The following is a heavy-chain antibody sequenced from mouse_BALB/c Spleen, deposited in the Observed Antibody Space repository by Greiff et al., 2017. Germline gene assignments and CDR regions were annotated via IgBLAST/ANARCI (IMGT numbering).Heavy chain of an antibody. CDR3: ATYGYDEMAD. V-gene: IGHV1S137*01. J-gene: IGHJ4*01. Sequence: QVQLQQSGAELVRPGVSVKISCKGSGYTFTEYAMHWVKQSHAKSLEWIGVISTYYGDASYNQKFKGKATMTVDKSSSTDYMELARLTSEDSSIYYCATYGYDEMADWGQGTSGTVSS. CDR2: ISTYYGDA. D-gene: IGHD2-2*01. CDR1: GYTFTEYA.